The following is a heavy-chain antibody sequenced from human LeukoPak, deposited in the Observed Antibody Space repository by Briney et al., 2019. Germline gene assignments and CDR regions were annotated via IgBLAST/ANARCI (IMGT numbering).Heavy chain of an antibody. V-gene: IGHV4-4*07. CDR1: GGSISSYY. J-gene: IGHJ4*02. Sequence: SETLSLTCTVSGGSISSYYWSWIRQPAGKGLEWIGRIYTSGSTNYNPSLKSRVTISVDKSKNQFSLKLSSVTAADTAVYYCARYYYDSSGYYWGNFDYWGQGTLVTVSS. D-gene: IGHD3-22*01. CDR2: IYTSGST. CDR3: ARYYYDSSGYYWGNFDY.